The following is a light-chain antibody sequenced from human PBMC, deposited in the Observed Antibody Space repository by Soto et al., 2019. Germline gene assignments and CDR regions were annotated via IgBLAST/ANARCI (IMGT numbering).Light chain of an antibody. J-gene: IGKJ1*01. Sequence: DIQMTQSPSSLSASIVDRVTITCRASQDIRDDLGWYHQKPGKAPKRLIFGASSLQSGVPSRFSGSGSGTEFSLTISSLQPEDFATYYCLQHTTFPWTFGHGTKVEVK. V-gene: IGKV1-17*01. CDR3: LQHTTFPWT. CDR2: GAS. CDR1: QDIRDD.